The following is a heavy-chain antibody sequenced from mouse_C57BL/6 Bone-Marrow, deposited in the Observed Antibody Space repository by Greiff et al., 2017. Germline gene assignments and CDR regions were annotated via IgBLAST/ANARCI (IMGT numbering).Heavy chain of an antibody. V-gene: IGHV1-75*01. Sequence: QVQLKQSGPELVKPGASVKISCKASGYTFTDYYINWVKQRPGQGLEWIGWIFPGSGSTYYNEKFKGKATLTVDKSSSTAYMLLSSLTSEDSAVYFCARRLLWLRRYYFDYWGQGTTLTVSS. CDR3: ARRLLWLRRYYFDY. D-gene: IGHD2-2*01. CDR2: IFPGSGST. CDR1: GYTFTDYY. J-gene: IGHJ2*01.